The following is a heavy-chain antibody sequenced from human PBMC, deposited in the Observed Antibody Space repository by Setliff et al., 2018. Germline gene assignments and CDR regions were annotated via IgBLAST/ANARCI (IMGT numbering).Heavy chain of an antibody. J-gene: IGHJ4*02. D-gene: IGHD1-1*01. CDR2: IYYRGTT. V-gene: IGHV4-59*05. CDR3: ARTGTYRYFDY. CDR1: GGSVTSHY. Sequence: SETLSLTCAVSGGSVTSHYWSWIRQPPGKGLEWIGSIYYRGTTYSNVSLASRLTISVDTSKNQFSLKLTSVTAADTAVYYCARTGTYRYFDYWGQGTRVTVSS.